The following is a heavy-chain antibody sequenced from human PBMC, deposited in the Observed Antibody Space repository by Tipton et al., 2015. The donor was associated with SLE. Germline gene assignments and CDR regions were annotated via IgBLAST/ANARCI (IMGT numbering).Heavy chain of an antibody. D-gene: IGHD5-24*01. J-gene: IGHJ3*02. CDR2: IYYSGST. V-gene: IGHV4-39*07. Sequence: PGLVKPSETLSLTCTVTGGSSKSTSYYWGWIRQPPGKGLEWIGSIYYSGSTYYADSVKGRVTISRDNSKNTLYLQMNSLRAEDTAVYYFARDPMATMKAFDIWGQGTMVTVSS. CDR1: GGSSKSTSYY. CDR3: ARDPMATMKAFDI.